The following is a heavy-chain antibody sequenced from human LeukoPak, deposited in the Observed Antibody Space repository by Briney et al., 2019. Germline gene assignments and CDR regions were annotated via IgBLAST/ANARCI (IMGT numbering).Heavy chain of an antibody. D-gene: IGHD2-2*02. CDR1: GGSFSGYY. CDR3: ARGIVVVPAAIGFDY. J-gene: IGHJ4*02. V-gene: IGHV4-34*01. CDR2: INHSGST. Sequence: SETLSLTCAVYGGSFSGYYWSWIRQPPGKGLEWIGGINHSGSTNYNPSLKSRVTISVDTSKNQFSLKLSSVTAADTAVYYCARGIVVVPAAIGFDYWGQGTLVTVSS.